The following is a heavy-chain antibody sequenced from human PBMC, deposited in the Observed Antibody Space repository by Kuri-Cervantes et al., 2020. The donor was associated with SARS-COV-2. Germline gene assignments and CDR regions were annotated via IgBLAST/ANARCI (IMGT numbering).Heavy chain of an antibody. J-gene: IGHJ4*02. Sequence: GESLKISCAASGFTFSSYGMHWVRQAPGKGLEWVAVISYDGSNKYYADSVKGRFTIPRDNSKNTLYLQMNSLRAEDTAVYYCASTFLWWERRFDYWGQGTLVTVSS. CDR1: GFTFSSYG. V-gene: IGHV3-30*03. D-gene: IGHD2-21*01. CDR2: ISYDGSNK. CDR3: ASTFLWWERRFDY.